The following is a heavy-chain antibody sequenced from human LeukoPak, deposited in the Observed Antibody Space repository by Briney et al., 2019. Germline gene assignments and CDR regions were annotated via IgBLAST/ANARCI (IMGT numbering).Heavy chain of an antibody. CDR2: IYYSGRN. D-gene: IGHD2/OR15-2a*01. CDR3: ARHIPLSMVDP. CDR1: GASITSSSYY. J-gene: IGHJ5*02. V-gene: IGHV4-39*07. Sequence: SEILSLTCTVSGASITSSSYYWGWIRQPPGKGLEWIATIYYSGRNYYNPSLESRVTISLDPSKNRFSLKLSSVTAADTAVYYCARHIPLSMVDPWGQGTLVTVSS.